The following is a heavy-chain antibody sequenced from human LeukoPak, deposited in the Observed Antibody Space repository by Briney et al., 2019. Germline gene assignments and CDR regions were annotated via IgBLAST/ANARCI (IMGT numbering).Heavy chain of an antibody. J-gene: IGHJ1*01. Sequence: PSETLSLTCTVSGGSISGSLSSYYWSWIRQPPGRGLEWIGYIYYSGSTNYNPSLKSRVTMSVDTSKNQFSLKLSSVTAADTAVYYCARDLYSSSQHWGQGTLVTVSS. CDR3: ARDLYSSSQH. CDR1: GGSISGSLSSYY. V-gene: IGHV4-61*01. CDR2: IYYSGST. D-gene: IGHD6-6*01.